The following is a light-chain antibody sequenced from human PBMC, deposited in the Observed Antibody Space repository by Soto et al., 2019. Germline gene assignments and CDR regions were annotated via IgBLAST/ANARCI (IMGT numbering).Light chain of an antibody. CDR2: GAS. J-gene: IGKJ2*01. V-gene: IGKV3-20*01. CDR1: QSASSSY. CDR3: QQYGSSPPYT. Sequence: EMVLPQSPGTLSLSPGETVSLSCRASQSASSSYFVWYKQKPGLAPMLLIQGASSSAAAIPDTFSGSASGTAFTLTISRLEPENFAVYYGQQYGSSPPYTFGQGTEIEIK.